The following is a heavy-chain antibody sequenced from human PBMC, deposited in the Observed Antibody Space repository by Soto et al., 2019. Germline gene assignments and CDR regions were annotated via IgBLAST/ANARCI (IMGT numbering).Heavy chain of an antibody. CDR1: GGSISSSNW. Sequence: QVQLQESGPGLVKPSGTLSLTCAVSGGSISSSNWWSWVRQPPGKGLGWIGEIYHSGSTNYNPSLKRRVTISVDKAKNQFSLKLSSVTAADTAVYYCARDSGGSYDGMDVWGQGTTVTVSS. J-gene: IGHJ6*02. CDR3: ARDSGGSYDGMDV. CDR2: IYHSGST. V-gene: IGHV4-4*02. D-gene: IGHD1-26*01.